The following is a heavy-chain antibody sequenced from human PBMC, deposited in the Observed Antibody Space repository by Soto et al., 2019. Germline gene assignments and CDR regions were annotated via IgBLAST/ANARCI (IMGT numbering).Heavy chain of an antibody. V-gene: IGHV3-30*18. D-gene: IGHD3-10*01. CDR2: ISYDGSNK. CDR3: AKDRMGAGVRGYFDY. J-gene: IGHJ4*02. CDR1: GFTFSSYG. Sequence: QVQLVESGGGVVQPGKSLRLSCAGSGFTFSSYGMDWVRQAPGKGLEWVAVISYDGSNKYYADSVKGRFTISRDNSKNTLHLQISSLRADDTAVYYSAKDRMGAGVRGYFDYWGQGTLVTVSS.